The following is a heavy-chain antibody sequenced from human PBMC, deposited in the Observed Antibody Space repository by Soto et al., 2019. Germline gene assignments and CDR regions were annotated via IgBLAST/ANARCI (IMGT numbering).Heavy chain of an antibody. V-gene: IGHV3-7*03. Sequence: GGSLRLSCVTYGLTFTDYWMSWVRQAPGKGLEWVANIKQDESEKNYLESVKGRFTISRDNAKNSLYLQMNSLRAEDTAVYYCASDRFRGTYYLRGVTYFFEEWGQGAPVTVSS. CDR2: IKQDESEK. CDR3: ASDRFRGTYYLRGVTYFFEE. D-gene: IGHD1-26*01. J-gene: IGHJ4*02. CDR1: GLTFTDYW.